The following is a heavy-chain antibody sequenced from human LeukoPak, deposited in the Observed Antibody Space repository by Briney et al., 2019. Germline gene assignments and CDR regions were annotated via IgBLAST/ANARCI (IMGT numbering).Heavy chain of an antibody. D-gene: IGHD3-22*01. CDR1: GGTFSSYA. CDR3: AGGYYDSSGYLY. V-gene: IGHV1-69*13. CDR2: IIPIFGTA. Sequence: SVKVSCKASGGTFSSYAISWVRQAPGQGLEWMGGIIPIFGTANYAQKFQVRVTITADESTSTAYMELSSLRSEDTAVYYCAGGYYDSSGYLYWGQGTLVTVSS. J-gene: IGHJ4*02.